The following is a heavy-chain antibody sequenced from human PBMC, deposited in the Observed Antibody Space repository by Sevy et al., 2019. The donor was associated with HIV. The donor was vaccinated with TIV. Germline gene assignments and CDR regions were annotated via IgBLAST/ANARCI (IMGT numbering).Heavy chain of an antibody. CDR2: ISSSSSYI. V-gene: IGHV3-21*01. CDR1: GFTFSSYS. Sequence: GGSLRLSCAASGFTFSSYSMNWVRQAPGKGLEWVSSISSSSSYIYYANSVKGRFTISRDNAKNSLYLQMNSLRAEDTAVYYCARDRANVDIAMPDYWGQGTLVTVSS. J-gene: IGHJ4*02. CDR3: ARDRANVDIAMPDY. D-gene: IGHD5-18*01.